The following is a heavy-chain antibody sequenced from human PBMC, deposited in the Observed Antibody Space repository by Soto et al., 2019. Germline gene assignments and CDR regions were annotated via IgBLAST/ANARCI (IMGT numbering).Heavy chain of an antibody. V-gene: IGHV3-33*01. J-gene: IGHJ4*02. CDR2: IWYDGSNK. Sequence: HPEWSVRPSVAAAGFTFSSYGMHWVRQAPGKGLERVAVIWYDGSNKYYADSVKGRFTISRDNSKNTLYLQMNSLRAEDTAVYYCAREPYDFLTCYPSRYDYWGQGTLVTDPS. CDR3: AREPYDFLTCYPSRYDY. D-gene: IGHD3-9*01. CDR1: GFTFSSYG.